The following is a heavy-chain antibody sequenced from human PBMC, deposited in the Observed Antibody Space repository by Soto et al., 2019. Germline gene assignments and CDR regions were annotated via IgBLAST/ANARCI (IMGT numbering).Heavy chain of an antibody. CDR3: VKNSGWFNT. CDR2: IDGSGGIT. D-gene: IGHD3-10*01. V-gene: IGHV3-23*01. CDR1: GFTFGTTD. Sequence: LQSGGGLVQPGGSLTLSCAASGFTFGTTDMSWVRQAPGEGLEWVSTIDGSGGITYYADSVKGRFTISSDNSRNTVYLQMNSLRGDDTALYYCVKNSGWFNTWGQGALVTVSS. J-gene: IGHJ5*02.